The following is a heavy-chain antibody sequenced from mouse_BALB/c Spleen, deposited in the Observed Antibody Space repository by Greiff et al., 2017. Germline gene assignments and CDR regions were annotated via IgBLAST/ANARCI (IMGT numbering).Heavy chain of an antibody. D-gene: IGHD1-1*01. CDR2: ISNGGGST. Sequence: DVKLVESGGGLVQPGGSLKLSCAASGFTFSSYTMSWVRQTPEKRLEWVAYISNGGGSTYYPDTVKGRFTISRDNAKNTLYLQMSSLKSEDTAMYYCARHPLTTVVAPFDYWGQGTTLTVSS. CDR1: GFTFSSYT. V-gene: IGHV5-12-2*01. CDR3: ARHPLTTVVAPFDY. J-gene: IGHJ2*01.